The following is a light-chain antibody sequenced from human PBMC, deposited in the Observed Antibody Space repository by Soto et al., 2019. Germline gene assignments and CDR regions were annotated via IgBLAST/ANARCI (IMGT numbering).Light chain of an antibody. Sequence: TEPASLSGSPGQSITISCTGTSSDVGGYDSVCWYQQHPGKAPKVMIYGVTNRPSGVSDRSSGSKSGNTASLTISGLQAEDEADYYCSSFTSSITYVFGTGTKVTVL. CDR2: GVT. J-gene: IGLJ1*01. CDR1: SSDVGGYDS. V-gene: IGLV2-14*01. CDR3: SSFTSSITYV.